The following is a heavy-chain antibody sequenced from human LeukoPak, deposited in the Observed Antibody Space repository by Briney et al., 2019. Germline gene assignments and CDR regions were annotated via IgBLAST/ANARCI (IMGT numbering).Heavy chain of an antibody. CDR2: IIPIFGTA. CDR3: ARVISPYGDHMGYFDY. CDR1: GGTFSSYA. V-gene: IGHV1-69*13. J-gene: IGHJ4*02. D-gene: IGHD4-17*01. Sequence: GASVKVSCKASGGTFSSYAISWVRQAPGQGLEWMGGIIPIFGTANYAQKFQGRVTITADESTSTAYMELSSLRSEDTAVYYCARVISPYGDHMGYFDYWGQGTLVTVSS.